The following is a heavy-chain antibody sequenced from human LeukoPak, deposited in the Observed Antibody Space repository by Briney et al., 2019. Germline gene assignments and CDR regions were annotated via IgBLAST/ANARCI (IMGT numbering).Heavy chain of an antibody. CDR1: GGSMSSYY. CDR2: IYYSGST. Sequence: PSETLSLTCTVSGGSMSSYYWIWIRQPPGKGREGIGHIYYSGSTSYNPSLKSRVTISVDTSKNQFSLKLSSVTAADTAVYYCARGQFYHDSTGYGEWGQGTLVTVSS. J-gene: IGHJ4*02. D-gene: IGHD3-22*01. V-gene: IGHV4-59*08. CDR3: ARGQFYHDSTGYGE.